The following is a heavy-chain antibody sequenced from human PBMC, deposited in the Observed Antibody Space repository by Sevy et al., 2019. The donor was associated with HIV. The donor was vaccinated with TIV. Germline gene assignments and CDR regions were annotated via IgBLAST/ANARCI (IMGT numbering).Heavy chain of an antibody. CDR1: GFSFSDYY. Sequence: GGSLRLSCAASGFSFSDYYMTWIRQAPGKGLEWVSYISTYGSTIYYADSVKGRFTISRDNARNSLYLQMNSLRAEDTAVHYCARVGLRFWEWLPHYGMDVWGQGTTVTVSS. J-gene: IGHJ6*02. V-gene: IGHV3-11*01. CDR3: ARVGLRFWEWLPHYGMDV. CDR2: ISTYGSTI. D-gene: IGHD3-3*01.